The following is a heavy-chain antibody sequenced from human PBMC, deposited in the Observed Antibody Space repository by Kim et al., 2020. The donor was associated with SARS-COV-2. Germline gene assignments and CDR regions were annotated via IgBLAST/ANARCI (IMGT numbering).Heavy chain of an antibody. Sequence: FQSRVTITADESTSTAYMELSSLRSEDTAVYYCARSPGYYYDSSGYYADYWGQGTLVTVSS. V-gene: IGHV1-69*01. J-gene: IGHJ4*02. D-gene: IGHD3-22*01. CDR3: ARSPGYYYDSSGYYADY.